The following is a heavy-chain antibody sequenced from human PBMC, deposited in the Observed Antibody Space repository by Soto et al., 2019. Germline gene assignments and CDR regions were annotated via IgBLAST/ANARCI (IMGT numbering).Heavy chain of an antibody. CDR1: GFNFSSYD. Sequence: GGSLRLSCAASGFNFSSYDMHWVRQVTGKGLEGVSVIGTAGDTYYPGSVKGRFTISRENAKNSLYLQMNSLRAGDTAVYYCARGSRPDDYNYYYYMDVWGKGTTVTVS. J-gene: IGHJ6*03. D-gene: IGHD6-6*01. CDR3: ARGSRPDDYNYYYYMDV. V-gene: IGHV3-13*01. CDR2: IGTAGDT.